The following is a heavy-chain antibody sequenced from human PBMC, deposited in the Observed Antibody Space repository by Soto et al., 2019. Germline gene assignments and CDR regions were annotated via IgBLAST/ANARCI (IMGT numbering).Heavy chain of an antibody. J-gene: IGHJ6*02. V-gene: IGHV3-23*01. D-gene: IGHD3-22*01. Sequence: GGSLRLSCAASGFTFSSYAMSWVRQAPGKGLEWVSAISGSGGSTYYADSVKGRFTISRDNSKNTLYLQMNSLRAEDTAVYYCAKDPNMIVVVITTSSYYGMDVWGQGTTVTVSS. CDR1: GFTFSSYA. CDR2: ISGSGGST. CDR3: AKDPNMIVVVITTSSYYGMDV.